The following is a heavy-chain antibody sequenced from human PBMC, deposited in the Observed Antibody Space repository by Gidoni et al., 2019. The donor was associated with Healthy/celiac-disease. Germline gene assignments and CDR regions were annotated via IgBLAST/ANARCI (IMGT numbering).Heavy chain of an antibody. CDR2: IRSKAYGGTT. D-gene: IGHD6-19*01. Sequence: EVQLVESGGGLVQPGRSLRLSCTASGFTFGDYAMSWFRQAPGKGLEWVGFIRSKAYGGTTEYAASVKGRFTISRDDSKSIAYLQMNSLKTEDTAVYYCTRVRVAVAGTVDYWGQGTLVTVSS. CDR3: TRVRVAVAGTVDY. J-gene: IGHJ4*02. CDR1: GFTFGDYA. V-gene: IGHV3-49*03.